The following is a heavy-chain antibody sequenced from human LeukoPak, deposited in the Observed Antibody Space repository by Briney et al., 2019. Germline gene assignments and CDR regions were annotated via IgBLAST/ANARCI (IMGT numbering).Heavy chain of an antibody. Sequence: AGGSLRLSCAASRFTFSDYGMHWVRQAPGMGLEWVAVIWYDGSRRYYADSVKGRFTISRDNSKNTLYLEMSSLRAEDTAVYYCARDPDGLRGYSFAYFHSWGQGTLVTVSS. CDR2: IWYDGSRR. D-gene: IGHD5-12*01. CDR1: RFTFSDYG. CDR3: ARDPDGLRGYSFAYFHS. J-gene: IGHJ4*02. V-gene: IGHV3-33*01.